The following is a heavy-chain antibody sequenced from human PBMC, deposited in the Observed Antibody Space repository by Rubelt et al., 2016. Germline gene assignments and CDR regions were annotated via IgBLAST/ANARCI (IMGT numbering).Heavy chain of an antibody. CDR1: GGSLSGYY. Sequence: QVQLQQWGAGLLKPSETPSLTCAVYGGSLSGYYWSSTRQPPGKGLEWIGEISHSGITNYNPSLKSRVTVSADTSKNQFSLKLTSVTAADTAVYYCAREPDGDYYEDLWGRGTLVTVSS. D-gene: IGHD4-17*01. J-gene: IGHJ2*01. CDR2: ISHSGIT. V-gene: IGHV4-34*01. CDR3: AREPDGDYYEDL.